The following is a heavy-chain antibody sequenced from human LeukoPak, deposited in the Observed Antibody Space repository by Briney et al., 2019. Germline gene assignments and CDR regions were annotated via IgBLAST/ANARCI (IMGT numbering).Heavy chain of an antibody. CDR2: ISSSSSYI. V-gene: IGHV3-21*01. J-gene: IGHJ4*02. D-gene: IGHD1-26*01. CDR3: ASEMQRETSFDY. Sequence: PGGSLRLSCAASGFTFSSYSMNWVRQAPGKGLEWVSSISSSSSYIYYADSVKGRFTISRDNAKNSLYLQMNSLGAEDTAVYYCASEMQRETSFDYWGQGTLVTVSP. CDR1: GFTFSSYS.